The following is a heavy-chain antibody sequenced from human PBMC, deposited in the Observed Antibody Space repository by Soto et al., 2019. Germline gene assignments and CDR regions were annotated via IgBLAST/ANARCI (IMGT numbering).Heavy chain of an antibody. D-gene: IGHD3-22*01. V-gene: IGHV1-18*01. CDR1: GYTFTSYG. Sequence: GASVTVSCKASGYTFTSYGISWVRQAPGQGLEWMGWISVYNGNTNYAQKLQDGVTMTTATSTNTVFLELRSLKSDDTAIYYCARDRLRGYDTSGFYSWGQGTMVTVSS. CDR3: ARDRLRGYDTSGFYS. J-gene: IGHJ4*02. CDR2: ISVYNGNT.